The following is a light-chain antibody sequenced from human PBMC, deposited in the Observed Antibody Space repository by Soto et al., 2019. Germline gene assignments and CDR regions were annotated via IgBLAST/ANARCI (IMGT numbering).Light chain of an antibody. V-gene: IGKV3-20*01. CDR3: QQYGSSPWT. J-gene: IGKJ1*01. CDR1: QTIRSNY. CDR2: GAS. Sequence: ETVLTQSPGTLSLSPGERATLSCRASQTIRSNYLAWYRQTPGQAPRLLIYGASNRATGIADRFSGSGSGKDLTLILSRLEPEDFALYYCQQYGSSPWTFGQGTKVEIK.